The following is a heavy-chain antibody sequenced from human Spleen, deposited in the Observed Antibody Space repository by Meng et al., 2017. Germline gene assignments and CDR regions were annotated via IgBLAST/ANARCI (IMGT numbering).Heavy chain of an antibody. D-gene: IGHD5-18*01. CDR2: INHSGST. V-gene: IGHV4-34*01. CDR3: AGGYSYAYGY. J-gene: IGHJ4*02. CDR1: GGSFSGYY. Sequence: SETLSLTCAVYGGSFSGYYWSWIRQPPGKGLEWIGEINHSGSTNYNPSLKSRVIISVDTSKNQFSLQLTSVTAADTAVYYCAGGYSYAYGYWGQGTLVTVSS.